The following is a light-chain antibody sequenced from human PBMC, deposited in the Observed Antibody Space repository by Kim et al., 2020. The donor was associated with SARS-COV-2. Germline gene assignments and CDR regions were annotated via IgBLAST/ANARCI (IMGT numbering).Light chain of an antibody. J-gene: IGLJ3*02. CDR3: ATWDSSLSVGV. CDR1: RSNIGSNP. Sequence: QSVLTQPPSVSAAPGQKVTISCPGSRSNIGSNPVSWYQQFPGTAPKLITYDNNKRPSGIPDRFSSSKSGTSATLGITGLRTGDEADYYCATWDSSLSVGVFGGGTQLTVL. V-gene: IGLV1-51*01. CDR2: DNN.